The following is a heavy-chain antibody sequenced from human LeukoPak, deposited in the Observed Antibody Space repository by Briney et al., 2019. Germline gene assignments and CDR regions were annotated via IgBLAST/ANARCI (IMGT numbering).Heavy chain of an antibody. V-gene: IGHV3-21*01. CDR2: ISSSSSYI. D-gene: IGHD3-22*01. CDR1: GFTFSSYS. J-gene: IGHJ4*02. Sequence: GSLRLSCAASGFTFSSYSMNWVRQAPGKGLEWVSSISSSSSYIYYADSVKGRFTISRDNAKNSLYLQMNSLRAEDTAVYYCARDGPERYYYDSSGYYYGDNFDYWGQGTLVTVSS. CDR3: ARDGPERYYYDSSGYYYGDNFDY.